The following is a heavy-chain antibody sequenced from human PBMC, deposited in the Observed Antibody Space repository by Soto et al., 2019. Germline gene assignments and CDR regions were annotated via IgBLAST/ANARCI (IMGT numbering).Heavy chain of an antibody. CDR1: GESSTTYY. V-gene: IGHV4-34*01. CDR2: IHYNGRT. J-gene: IGHJ4*02. Sequence: QVRLQQWGAGLLKPSDTLSLTCGVYGESSTTYYWNWIRQSPGQGLEWIADIHYNGRTNHNAYIKGRLTISVDTAQKQCTLKMSSVTAAHTAVYYWVTFEESSPGSGPLVELWGQGTLVTVSS. CDR3: VTFEESSPGSGPLVEL. D-gene: IGHD3-10*01.